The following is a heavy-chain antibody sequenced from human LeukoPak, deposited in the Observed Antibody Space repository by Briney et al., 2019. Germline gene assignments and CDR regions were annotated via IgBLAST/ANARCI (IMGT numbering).Heavy chain of an antibody. CDR2: INPYNGNT. D-gene: IGHD6-19*01. Sequence: GASVKVSCKASGYTFTSYGISWVRQAPGQGLEWMGWINPYNGNTNYAQKYQGRVTMTTDTSTSTAYMELRSLRSDDTAVYYCARETRGIIAVARKDFDYWGQGTLVTVSS. CDR3: ARETRGIIAVARKDFDY. CDR1: GYTFTSYG. V-gene: IGHV1-18*01. J-gene: IGHJ4*02.